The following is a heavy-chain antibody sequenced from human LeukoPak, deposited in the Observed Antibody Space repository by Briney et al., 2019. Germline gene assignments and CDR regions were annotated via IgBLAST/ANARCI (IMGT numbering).Heavy chain of an antibody. V-gene: IGHV1-18*01. J-gene: IGHJ6*03. CDR3: ARDLVPLYYYYYMDV. Sequence: ASVKVSCKASGYTFTSYGISWVRQAPGQGLEWMGWISAYSGNTNYAQKLQGRVTMTTDTSTSTAYMELRSLRSDDTAVYYCARDLVPLYYYYYMDVWGKGTTVTVSS. D-gene: IGHD1-26*01. CDR1: GYTFTSYG. CDR2: ISAYSGNT.